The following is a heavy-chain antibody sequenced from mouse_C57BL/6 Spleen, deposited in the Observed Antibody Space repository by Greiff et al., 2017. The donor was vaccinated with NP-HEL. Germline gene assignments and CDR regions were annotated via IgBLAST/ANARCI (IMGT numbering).Heavy chain of an antibody. CDR2: IRNKANSYTT. V-gene: IGHV7-3*01. Sequence: EVKLVESGGGLVQPGGSLSLSCAASGFTFTDYYMSWVRQPPGKALEWLGFIRNKANSYTTEYSASVKGRFTISRDNSQSILYLQMNALRAEDSATYYCARSPLLRYAMDYWGQGTSVTVSS. CDR3: ARSPLLRYAMDY. J-gene: IGHJ4*01. D-gene: IGHD1-1*01. CDR1: GFTFTDYY.